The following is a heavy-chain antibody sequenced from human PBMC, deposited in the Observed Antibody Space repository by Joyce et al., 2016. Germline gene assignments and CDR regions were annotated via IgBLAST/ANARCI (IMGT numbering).Heavy chain of an antibody. D-gene: IGHD2-2*01. CDR1: GYTFTNYD. CDR3: AIPGYYYYYGMDG. Sequence: QVQLVQAGAEVKKPGASVKVSCKASGYTFTNYDINWVRQATGQGRGWMGVMNPKSGHTGYAQKFQGRVTMTRDTSTTAAYMELRRLRSEDTAVYYCAIPGYYYYYGMDGWGQGTTVTVSS. CDR2: MNPKSGHT. V-gene: IGHV1-8*02. J-gene: IGHJ6*02.